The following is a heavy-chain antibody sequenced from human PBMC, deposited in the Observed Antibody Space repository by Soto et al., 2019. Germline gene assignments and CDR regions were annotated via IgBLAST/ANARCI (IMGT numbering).Heavy chain of an antibody. D-gene: IGHD6-13*01. Sequence: VASVKVSCKASGYIFSNYGISWVRQAPGQGLEWMGWISTYNANTYYAQKFQGRVTMTTDTSTSTAYMELRSLRSDDTAVFYCARERDGSSWSSAESLQYWGQGTLVTVSS. J-gene: IGHJ1*01. CDR1: GYIFSNYG. CDR2: ISTYNANT. V-gene: IGHV1-18*01. CDR3: ARERDGSSWSSAESLQY.